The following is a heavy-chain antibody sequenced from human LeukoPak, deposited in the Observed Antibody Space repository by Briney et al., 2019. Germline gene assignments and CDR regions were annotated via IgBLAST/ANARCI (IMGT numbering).Heavy chain of an antibody. CDR2: ISNSGLTI. CDR1: GFTFSSYS. D-gene: IGHD5-24*01. CDR3: ARQRFFDY. V-gene: IGHV3-48*04. Sequence: RGALTVSCAASGFTFSSYSMNWVRQAAGKGLECVSYISNSGLTIYYVDTVKGRFTISRDNAKNSLYLQMNSLRAEDTGVYYCARQRFFDYWGQGTLVTVSS. J-gene: IGHJ4*02.